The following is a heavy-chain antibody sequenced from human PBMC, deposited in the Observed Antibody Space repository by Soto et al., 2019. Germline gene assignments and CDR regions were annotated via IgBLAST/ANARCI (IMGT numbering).Heavy chain of an antibody. CDR2: ISPGGDRI. D-gene: IGHD6-19*01. CDR3: TTSADSAGWAVEF. V-gene: IGHV3-48*02. Sequence: GGSLRLSCVASGFMFDSYAMNWVRQAPGKGLEWVSYISPGGDRIYYAEALKGRITTSRDTARTSLSLQMNLLSDEDTADYYCTTSADSAGWAVEFWGQGTQVTVSS. CDR1: GFMFDSYA. J-gene: IGHJ4*02.